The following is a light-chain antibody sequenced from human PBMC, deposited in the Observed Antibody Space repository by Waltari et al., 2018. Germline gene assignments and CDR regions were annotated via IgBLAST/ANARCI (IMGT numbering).Light chain of an antibody. CDR2: DVN. Sequence: QSGLTQPASVSGSPGQSIAISCAGTSDDVGDNDYVSWYQQHPGKAPKLILYDVNNRPSGVSNRFSGSKSGNTASLSISGLQAEDEADYYCSTHTLFGTGTKVTVL. J-gene: IGLJ1*01. CDR3: STHTL. V-gene: IGLV2-14*03. CDR1: SDDVGDNDY.